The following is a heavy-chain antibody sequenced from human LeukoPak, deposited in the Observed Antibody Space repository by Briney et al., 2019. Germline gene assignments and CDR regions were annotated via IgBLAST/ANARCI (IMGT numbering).Heavy chain of an antibody. CDR3: ARVMYDFWSGSDY. Sequence: SVKVSRKASGGTFSSYAISWVRQAPGQGLEWMGRIIPILGIANYAQKFQGRVTITADKSASTAYMELSSLRSEDTAVYYCARVMYDFWSGSDYWGQGTLVTVSS. J-gene: IGHJ4*02. V-gene: IGHV1-69*04. D-gene: IGHD3-3*01. CDR2: IIPILGIA. CDR1: GGTFSSYA.